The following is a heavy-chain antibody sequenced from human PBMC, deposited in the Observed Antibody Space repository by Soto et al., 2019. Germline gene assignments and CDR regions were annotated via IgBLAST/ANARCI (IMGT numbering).Heavy chain of an antibody. J-gene: IGHJ4*02. CDR3: ASDDYSQTGDFVY. D-gene: IGHD4-4*01. Sequence: ATVSLPSPVYRGSFSSYYWSWIRQAPGKGLEWIGEINHSGSTNYNPSLKSRATLSVDTSKNQFSLKLSAVTAADTAVYYCASDDYSQTGDFVYWGQGALVTVSS. CDR1: RGSFSSYY. V-gene: IGHV4-34*01. CDR2: INHSGST.